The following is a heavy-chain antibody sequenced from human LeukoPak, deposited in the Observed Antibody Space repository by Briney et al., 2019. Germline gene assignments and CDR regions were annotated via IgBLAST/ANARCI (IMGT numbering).Heavy chain of an antibody. D-gene: IGHD2-15*01. V-gene: IGHV4-34*01. CDR3: ASVVVVTAWFDC. CDR2: INHSGRT. CDR1: GGSFSGYY. Sequence: SETLSLTCAVYGGSFSGYYWSWIRQPPGKGLEWIGEINHSGRTNYNPSLKSRVTISVDTAKNQLSLKLSSVTAADTAVYYCASVVVVTAWFDCWGQGTLVTVSS. J-gene: IGHJ4*02.